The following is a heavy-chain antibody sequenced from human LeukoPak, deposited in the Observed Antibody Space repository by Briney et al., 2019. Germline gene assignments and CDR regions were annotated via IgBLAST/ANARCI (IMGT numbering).Heavy chain of an antibody. Sequence: ASVKVSCKTSGGTFSRFPVSWVRQAPGQGLEWMGGIVSVFGTPSRAQKFQGRLTITADESTGTAYMELSGLTSDDTAVYYCARGGDTALVRNYYYMDVWGKGTTVIISS. CDR1: GGTFSRFP. V-gene: IGHV1-69*13. CDR2: IVSVFGTP. CDR3: ARGGDTALVRNYYYMDV. J-gene: IGHJ6*03. D-gene: IGHD5-18*01.